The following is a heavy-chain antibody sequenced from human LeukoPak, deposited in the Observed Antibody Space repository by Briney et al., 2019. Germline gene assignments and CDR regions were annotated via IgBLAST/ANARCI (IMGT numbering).Heavy chain of an antibody. CDR1: GFPFSSYA. D-gene: IGHD6-19*01. CDR3: AKRGSAWDLDY. Sequence: GGSLRLTCAAPGFPFSSYAMHGVRQAPGKGREWVAVIRYDGSERYYADSVKGRFTISRDDSKNTLYLQMNALRTEDTAVYYCAKRGSAWDLDYWGQGTLVTVPS. V-gene: IGHV3-30*02. J-gene: IGHJ4*02. CDR2: IRYDGSER.